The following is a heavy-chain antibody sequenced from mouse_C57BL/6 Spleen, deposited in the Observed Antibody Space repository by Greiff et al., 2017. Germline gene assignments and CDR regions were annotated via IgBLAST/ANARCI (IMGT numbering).Heavy chain of an antibody. D-gene: IGHD1-1*01. CDR3: ARGGPLTTVAYRDY. CDR2: INPSNGGT. V-gene: IGHV1-53*01. J-gene: IGHJ2*01. CDR1: GYTLTSYW. Sequence: QVQLKQPGTELVQSGASVKLSCKASGYTLTSYWMHWVKQRPGQGLEWIGNINPSNGGTNYNETFKSKATLTVDKTSSTAYMQLSSLAAEEDAVYYCARGGPLTTVAYRDYWGQGTTLTVSS.